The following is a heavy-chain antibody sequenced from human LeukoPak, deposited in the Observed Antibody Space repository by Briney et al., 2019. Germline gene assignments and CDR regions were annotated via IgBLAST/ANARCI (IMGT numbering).Heavy chain of an antibody. CDR3: AKFRRQLVRWNYFDY. D-gene: IGHD6-13*01. V-gene: IGHV3-7*03. CDR1: GFTFSSYW. J-gene: IGHJ4*02. CDR2: IKQDGSEK. Sequence: PGGSLRLSCAASGFTFSSYWMSWVRQAPGKGLEWVANIKQDGSEKYYVDSVKGRFTISRDNAKNSLYLQMNSLRAEDTAVYYCAKFRRQLVRWNYFDYWGQGTLVTVSS.